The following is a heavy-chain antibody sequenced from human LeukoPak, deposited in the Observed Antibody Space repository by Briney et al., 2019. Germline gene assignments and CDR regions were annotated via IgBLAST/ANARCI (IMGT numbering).Heavy chain of an antibody. CDR1: GGSISSGSYS. Sequence: SETLSLTCAVSGGSISSGSYSWSWIRQPPGKGLEWIGYIYPRGSTYYNPSLKSRVILSLDKSANQFSLNLSSVTAADTAVYYCSRFSPRAMGNYLDFWGQGTLVTVSS. CDR2: IYPRGST. D-gene: IGHD7-27*01. V-gene: IGHV4-30-2*01. J-gene: IGHJ4*02. CDR3: SRFSPRAMGNYLDF.